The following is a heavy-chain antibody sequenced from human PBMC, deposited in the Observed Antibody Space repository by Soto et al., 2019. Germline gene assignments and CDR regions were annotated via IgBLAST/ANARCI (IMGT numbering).Heavy chain of an antibody. CDR3: AREGKDIVATIRTYYFDY. CDR2: IWYDGSNK. D-gene: IGHD5-12*01. CDR1: GFTFSSYG. Sequence: QVQLVESGGGVVQPGRSLRLSCAASGFTFSSYGMHWVRQAPGKGLEWVAVIWYDGSNKYYAESVRGRFTISRDNSKNTLYLQMNSLRAEDTAVYYCAREGKDIVATIRTYYFDYWGQGTLVTVSS. J-gene: IGHJ4*02. V-gene: IGHV3-33*01.